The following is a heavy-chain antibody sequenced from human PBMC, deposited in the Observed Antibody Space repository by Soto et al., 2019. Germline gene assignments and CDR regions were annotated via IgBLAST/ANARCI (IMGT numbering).Heavy chain of an antibody. J-gene: IGHJ4*02. CDR1: GGTFSSYS. CDR2: IIPIFGTA. Sequence: SVKVSCKASGGTFSSYSMSWVRQAPGQGLEWMGGIIPIFGTANYAQKFQGRVTITADESTSTAYMELSSLRSEDTAVYYCAIEYSSSPPYYPIGYWGQGTLVTVSS. CDR3: AIEYSSSPPYYPIGY. D-gene: IGHD6-6*01. V-gene: IGHV1-69*13.